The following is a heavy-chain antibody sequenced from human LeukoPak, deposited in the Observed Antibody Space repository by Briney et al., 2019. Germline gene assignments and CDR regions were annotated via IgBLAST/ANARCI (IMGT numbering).Heavy chain of an antibody. CDR2: ISAYNGDT. J-gene: IGHJ3*02. CDR1: GYTFSNYG. CDR3: ARGYDYVWGSYPNGAFDI. Sequence: ASVKVSCKASGYTFSNYGLIWVRQAPGQGLELMGWISAYNGDTNYAQRLQGRVTMTTDTSTSTAYMELRSLRSDDTAVYYCARGYDYVWGSYPNGAFDIWGQGTMVTVSS. D-gene: IGHD3-16*02. V-gene: IGHV1-18*01.